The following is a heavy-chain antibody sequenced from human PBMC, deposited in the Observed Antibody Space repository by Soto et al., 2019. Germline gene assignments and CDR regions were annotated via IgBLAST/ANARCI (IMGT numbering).Heavy chain of an antibody. CDR3: ARIHRAGNLVGGFDY. V-gene: IGHV3-33*01. D-gene: IGHD6-13*01. J-gene: IGHJ4*02. Sequence: QVQLVESGGGVVQPGRSLRLSCAASGFTFSNYGMHWFRQAPGKGLDWVAVVWYDGSTEYYIDSVKGRFSISRDNSKNTLYLPRNILRGDDTAVYCCARIHRAGNLVGGFDYWGQGTLVTGAS. CDR1: GFTFSNYG. CDR2: VWYDGSTE.